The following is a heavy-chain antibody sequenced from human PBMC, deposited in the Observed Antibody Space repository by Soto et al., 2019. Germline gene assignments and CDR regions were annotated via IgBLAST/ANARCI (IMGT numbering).Heavy chain of an antibody. J-gene: IGHJ3*02. CDR2: ISSNGGST. CDR1: GFTFSSYA. CDR3: VRRGDGYAFDI. V-gene: IGHV3-64D*08. Sequence: GGSLRLSCSASGFTFSSYAMHWVRQAPGKGLEYVSAISSNGGSTYYADSVKGRFTISRDNSKNTLYLQMSSLRAEDTAVYYCVRRGDGYAFDIWGQGTMVTVSS. D-gene: IGHD2-21*02.